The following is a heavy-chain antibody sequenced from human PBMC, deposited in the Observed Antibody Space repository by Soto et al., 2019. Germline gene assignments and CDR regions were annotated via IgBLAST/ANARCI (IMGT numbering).Heavy chain of an antibody. CDR1: GFTFSSYA. CDR3: AKSRSGWYLIFDY. V-gene: IGHV3-23*01. CDR2: ISGSGGST. J-gene: IGHJ4*02. Sequence: GGSLRLSCAASGFTFSSYAMSWVRQAPGKGLGWVSAISGSGGSTYYADSVKGRFTISRDNSKNTLHLQMNSLRAEDTAVYYCAKSRSGWYLIFDYWGQGTLVTVSS. D-gene: IGHD6-19*01.